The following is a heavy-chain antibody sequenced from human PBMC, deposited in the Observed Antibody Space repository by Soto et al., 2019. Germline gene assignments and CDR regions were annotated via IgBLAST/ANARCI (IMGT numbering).Heavy chain of an antibody. CDR3: ARGVRYYSSEKPANFDY. CDR1: GFTFSDYY. CDR2: ISVSSTYA. Sequence: QVQLLESGGGLVKPGGSLRLSCAASGFTFSDYYMSWIRQAPGKGLECVAYISVSSTYANYADSVEGRFTISRDNAENSQFLQMNSLRADDTAVYYCARGVRYYSSEKPANFDYWGQGALVTVSS. J-gene: IGHJ4*02. V-gene: IGHV3-11*05. D-gene: IGHD3-10*01.